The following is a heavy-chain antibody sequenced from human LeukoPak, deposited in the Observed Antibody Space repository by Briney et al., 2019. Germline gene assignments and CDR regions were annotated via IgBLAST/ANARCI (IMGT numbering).Heavy chain of an antibody. Sequence: GGSLRLSCAASGFTFSSYAMSWVRQAPGKGLEWVSAISGSGGSTYYADSVKGRFTISRDNSKNTLYLQMNSLRAEDTAVYYCARDPARGSGGSCYSDYYYYMDVWGKGTTVTVSS. CDR2: ISGSGGST. CDR1: GFTFSSYA. D-gene: IGHD2-15*01. J-gene: IGHJ6*03. V-gene: IGHV3-23*01. CDR3: ARDPARGSGGSCYSDYYYYMDV.